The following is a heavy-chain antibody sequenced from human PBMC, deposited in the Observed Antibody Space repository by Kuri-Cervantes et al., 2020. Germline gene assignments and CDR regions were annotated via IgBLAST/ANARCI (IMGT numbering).Heavy chain of an antibody. CDR3: AKDQGGSYQGGVAVDI. V-gene: IGHV3-11*01. J-gene: IGHJ3*02. Sequence: GGSLRLTGGASGSTFSDYYMSWSRQAPGKGLEWGSYIRSSGSTLYYADTVKGRFTISRDNAKNSLSLQLNSLRAEDTALYNCAKDQGGSYQGGVAVDIWGQGTMVTVSS. CDR1: GSTFSDYY. D-gene: IGHD1-26*01. CDR2: IRSSGSTL.